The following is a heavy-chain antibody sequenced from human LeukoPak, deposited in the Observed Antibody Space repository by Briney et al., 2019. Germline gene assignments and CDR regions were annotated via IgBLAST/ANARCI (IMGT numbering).Heavy chain of an antibody. CDR1: GYTFTNYA. Sequence: GASVKVSCKASGYTFTNYALHWVRQAPGQRLEWMGWINAGNGNTKYSQKFQGRVTITRDTSASTAYMELSSLRSEDTAVYYCARGQQLPLRKSNWFDPWGQGTLVTVSS. CDR2: INAGNGNT. V-gene: IGHV1-3*01. J-gene: IGHJ5*02. D-gene: IGHD6-13*01. CDR3: ARGQQLPLRKSNWFDP.